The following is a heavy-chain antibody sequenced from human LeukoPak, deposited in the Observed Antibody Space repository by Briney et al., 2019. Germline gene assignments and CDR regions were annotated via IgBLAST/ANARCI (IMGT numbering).Heavy chain of an antibody. D-gene: IGHD6-13*01. CDR1: GYTFTGYY. Sequence: ASVKVSCKASGYTFTGYYMHWVRQAPGQGLEWMGRINPNSGGTNYAQKFQGRVTMTRDTYISTAYMELSRLRSDDTAVYYCARVLAAAGNVYGYWGQGTLVTVSS. CDR3: ARVLAAAGNVYGY. V-gene: IGHV1-2*06. CDR2: INPNSGGT. J-gene: IGHJ4*02.